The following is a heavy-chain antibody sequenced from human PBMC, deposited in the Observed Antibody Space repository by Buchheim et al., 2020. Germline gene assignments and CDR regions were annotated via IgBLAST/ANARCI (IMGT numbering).Heavy chain of an antibody. D-gene: IGHD4-17*01. CDR1: GASITSYY. Sequence: VQLQESGPGLVKPSETLSLTCTVSGASITSYYWSWIRQPPGKGLEWIGYIYYSGSTNYNPSLKSRVTISVDTSKNQFSLKLSSVTAADTAVYYCAREDYGDSKIDYWGQGTL. CDR3: AREDYGDSKIDY. V-gene: IGHV4-59*01. CDR2: IYYSGST. J-gene: IGHJ4*02.